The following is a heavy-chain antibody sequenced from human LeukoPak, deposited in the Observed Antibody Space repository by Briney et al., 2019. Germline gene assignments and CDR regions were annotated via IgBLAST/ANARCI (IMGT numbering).Heavy chain of an antibody. CDR1: GGSISSYY. J-gene: IGHJ6*03. CDR3: ARAIFGVVIIPPPYYMDA. Sequence: SETLSLTCTVSGGSISSYYWSWIRQPPGKGLESIGYIYYSGSTNYNPSLKSRVTISVDTSKNQFSLKLSSVTAADTAVYYCARAIFGVVIIPPPYYMDAWGKGTTVTVSS. V-gene: IGHV4-59*01. D-gene: IGHD3-3*01. CDR2: IYYSGST.